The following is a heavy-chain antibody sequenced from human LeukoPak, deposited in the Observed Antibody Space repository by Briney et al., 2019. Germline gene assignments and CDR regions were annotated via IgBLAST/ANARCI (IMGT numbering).Heavy chain of an antibody. J-gene: IGHJ4*02. D-gene: IGHD2-2*03. CDR1: GGSFSGYY. CDR2: INHSGST. CDR3: ARGRLGIVALFDY. Sequence: SETLSLTCAVYGGSFSGYYWSWIRQPPGKGLERIGEINHSGSTNYNPSLKSRVTISVDTSKNQFSLKLSSVTAADTAVYYCARGRLGIVALFDYWGQGTMVTVSS. V-gene: IGHV4-34*01.